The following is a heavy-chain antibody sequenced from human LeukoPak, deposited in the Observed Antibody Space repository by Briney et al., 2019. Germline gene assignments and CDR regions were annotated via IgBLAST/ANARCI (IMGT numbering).Heavy chain of an antibody. CDR2: IKSKTDGGTT. CDR1: GFTFSNAW. V-gene: IGHV3-15*01. D-gene: IGHD6-19*01. CDR3: TTDPYSSGWHSFDY. J-gene: IGHJ4*02. Sequence: GGSLRLSCAASGFTFSNAWMSWVRQAPGKGLEWVGRIKSKTDGGTTDYAAPVKGRFTISRDDSKNTLYLQMNSLKTEDTALYYCTTDPYSSGWHSFDYWGQGTLVTVSS.